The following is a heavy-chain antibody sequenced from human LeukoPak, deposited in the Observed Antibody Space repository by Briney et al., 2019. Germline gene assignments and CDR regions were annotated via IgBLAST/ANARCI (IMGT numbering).Heavy chain of an antibody. Sequence: GASVKVSRKASGYTFTGFYMHWVRQAPGQGLEWMGWINPNSGGTNYAQKFQGWVTMTRDTSISTAYMELSRLRSDDTAVYYCARDQQQFRPGGPMECDYWGQGTLVTVSS. J-gene: IGHJ4*02. CDR2: INPNSGGT. V-gene: IGHV1-2*04. CDR3: ARDQQQFRPGGPMECDY. D-gene: IGHD6-13*01. CDR1: GYTFTGFY.